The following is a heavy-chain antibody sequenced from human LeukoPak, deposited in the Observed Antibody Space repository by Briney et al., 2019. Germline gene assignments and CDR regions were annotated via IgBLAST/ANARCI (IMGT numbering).Heavy chain of an antibody. V-gene: IGHV3-74*01. CDR3: ARAPSDIGGYYPEYFLH. D-gene: IGHD3-22*01. CDR2: IKREGSP. CDR1: GFTFSSQW. Sequence: GGSLRLSCAASGFTFSSQWVQSVRQPRGGGLVWVSRIKREGSPNYADSGKGRYTISRDNAENTVSLQMNSLRAEDTGVYYCARAPSDIGGYYPEYFLHWGQGTLVTVSS. J-gene: IGHJ1*01.